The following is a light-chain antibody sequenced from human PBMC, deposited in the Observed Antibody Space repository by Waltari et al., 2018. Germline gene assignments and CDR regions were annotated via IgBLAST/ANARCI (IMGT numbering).Light chain of an antibody. Sequence: QTVVTQEPSLSVSPGGTVTLTCGLSSGSVSTTYYPSWYQQAPGQAPRTLIFDTSTRSSGGPDRFSGSILDNKAALTITGAQADDESDYYCVLSMGSGIWVFGGGTKLTVL. CDR3: VLSMGSGIWV. CDR2: DTS. V-gene: IGLV8-61*01. CDR1: SGSVSTTYY. J-gene: IGLJ3*02.